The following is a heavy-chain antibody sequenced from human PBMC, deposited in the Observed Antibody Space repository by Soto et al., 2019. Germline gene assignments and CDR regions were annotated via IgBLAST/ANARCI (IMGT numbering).Heavy chain of an antibody. Sequence: PSETLSLTCTVSGGSISSYYWSWIRQPPGKGLEWIGSIYYSGSTYYNPSLKSRVTISVDTSKNQFSLKLSSVTAADTAVYYCARRGLFGVLDYWGQGTLVTVSS. CDR3: ARRGLFGVLDY. CDR2: IYYSGST. V-gene: IGHV4-59*05. J-gene: IGHJ4*02. D-gene: IGHD3-3*01. CDR1: GGSISSYY.